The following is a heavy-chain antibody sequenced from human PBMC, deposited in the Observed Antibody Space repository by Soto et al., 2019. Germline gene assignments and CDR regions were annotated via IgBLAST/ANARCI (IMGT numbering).Heavy chain of an antibody. D-gene: IGHD2-21*02. J-gene: IGHJ5*02. CDR1: GFNFSPYW. CDR2: INAEGNT. V-gene: IGHV3-74*01. CDR3: ARGSNTAFDP. Sequence: EAQLVESGGSLVQPGGSLRLSCAASGFNFSPYWMHWVRQTPGKGLVWVSRINAEGNTIYADSVKGRFTISRDNAKNMLYLQMTSLRAEDTAVYFCARGSNTAFDPWGQGTLVTVSS.